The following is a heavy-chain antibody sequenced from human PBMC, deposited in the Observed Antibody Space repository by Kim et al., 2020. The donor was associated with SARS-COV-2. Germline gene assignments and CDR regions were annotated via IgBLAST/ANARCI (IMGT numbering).Heavy chain of an antibody. CDR3: AKGRYSSGWYFRFDP. CDR1: GGSFSGYY. J-gene: IGHJ5*02. CDR2: IDHSGSA. D-gene: IGHD6-19*01. Sequence: SETLSLTCAVYGGSFSGYYWSWIRQPPGKGLEWIGEIDHSGSANYNPSLKSRVTISVDTSKNQFSLKLSSVTAADSAVYYCAKGRYSSGWYFRFDPWGQGTLVIVSS. V-gene: IGHV4-34*01.